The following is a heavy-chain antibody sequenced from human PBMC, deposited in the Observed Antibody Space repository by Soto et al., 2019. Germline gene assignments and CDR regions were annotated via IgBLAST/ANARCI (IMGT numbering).Heavy chain of an antibody. CDR1: GGSFSGYY. V-gene: IGHV4-34*01. Sequence: SETLSLTSAVYGGSFSGYYWSWIRQPPGKGLEWIGEINHSGSTNYNPSLKSRVTISVDTSKNQFSLKLSSVTAADTAVYYCARGIVVVPAATGGWFDPWGQGTLVTAPQ. CDR3: ARGIVVVPAATGGWFDP. D-gene: IGHD2-2*01. CDR2: INHSGST. J-gene: IGHJ5*02.